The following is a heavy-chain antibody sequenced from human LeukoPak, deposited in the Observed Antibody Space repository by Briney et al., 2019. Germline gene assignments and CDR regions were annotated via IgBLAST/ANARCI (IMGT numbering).Heavy chain of an antibody. CDR2: INPNSGGT. J-gene: IGHJ4*02. V-gene: IGHV1-2*02. CDR3: ARDPRDFYYDSSGYTGTRYAFDY. CDR1: GYTFTGYY. D-gene: IGHD3-22*01. Sequence: ASVKVSCKASGYTFTGYYMHWVRQAPGQGLEWMGWINPNSGGTNYAQKFQGRDTMTRDTSISTAYMELSRLRSDDTAVYYCARDPRDFYYDSSGYTGTRYAFDYWGQGTLVTVSS.